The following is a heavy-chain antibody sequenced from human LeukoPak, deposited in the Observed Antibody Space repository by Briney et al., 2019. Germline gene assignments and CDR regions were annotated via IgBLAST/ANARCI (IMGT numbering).Heavy chain of an antibody. J-gene: IGHJ4*02. CDR2: INPNSGGT. Sequence: ASVKVSCKASGYTFTGYYMHWVRQAPGQGLEWMGWINPNSGGTNYAQKFQGRVTMTRDTSISTGYMELSRLRSDDTAVYYCATLVIAVAGGFGDYWGQGTLVTVSP. D-gene: IGHD6-19*01. V-gene: IGHV1-2*02. CDR1: GYTFTGYY. CDR3: ATLVIAVAGGFGDY.